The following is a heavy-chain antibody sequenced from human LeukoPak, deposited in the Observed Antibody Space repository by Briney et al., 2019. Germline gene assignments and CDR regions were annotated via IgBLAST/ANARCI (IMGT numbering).Heavy chain of an antibody. CDR3: AAGCTAGGLIFDY. J-gene: IGHJ4*02. V-gene: IGHV4-30-2*01. CDR1: GGSISSGGYS. CDR2: IYHSGST. D-gene: IGHD3-16*01. Sequence: SETLSLTCAVSGGSISSGGYSWSWIRQPPGKGLEWIGYIYHSGSTYYNPSLKSRVTISVDRSKNQFSLKLSSVTAADTAVYYCAAGCTAGGLIFDYWGQGTLVTVSS.